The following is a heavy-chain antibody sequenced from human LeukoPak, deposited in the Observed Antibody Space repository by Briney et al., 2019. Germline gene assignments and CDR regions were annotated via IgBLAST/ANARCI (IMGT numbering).Heavy chain of an antibody. D-gene: IGHD2/OR15-2a*01. J-gene: IGHJ4*02. CDR2: INPNSGDT. CDR3: AGSNFLDY. V-gene: IGHV1-2*02. Sequence: ASVRVSCKASGYTFTVYYMHWVRLAPGQGLEWLGWINPNSGDTNYAQKFQGRVTMTRDMSISTAYMELSRLRSDDTAVYCCAGSNFLDYWGQGTLVTVSS. CDR1: GYTFTVYY.